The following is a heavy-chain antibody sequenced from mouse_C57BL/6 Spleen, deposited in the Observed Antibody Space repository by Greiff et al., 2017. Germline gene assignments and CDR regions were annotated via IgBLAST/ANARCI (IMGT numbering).Heavy chain of an antibody. Sequence: QVQLQQSGAELVKPGASVKLSCKASGYTFTSYWMHWVKQRPGQGLEWIGMIHPNSGSTNYNEKFKSKATLTVDKSSSTAYMQLSSLTSEDSAVYYCAGIYYGNYGDYWGQGTTLTVSS. D-gene: IGHD2-1*01. CDR1: GYTFTSYW. CDR3: AGIYYGNYGDY. V-gene: IGHV1-64*01. CDR2: IHPNSGST. J-gene: IGHJ2*01.